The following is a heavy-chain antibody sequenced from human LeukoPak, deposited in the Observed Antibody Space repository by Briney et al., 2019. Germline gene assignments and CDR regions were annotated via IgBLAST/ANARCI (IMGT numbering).Heavy chain of an antibody. CDR2: ISSSGSTI. D-gene: IGHD3-22*01. V-gene: IGHV3-48*03. Sequence: GGSLRLSCAASGFTFSSYEMNWVRQAPGKGLEWVSYISSSGSTIYYADSVKGRFTISRDNAKNSLYLQMNSLRAEDTAVYYCARQNSGYYPDYWGQGTLVTVSS. CDR3: ARQNSGYYPDY. CDR1: GFTFSSYE. J-gene: IGHJ4*02.